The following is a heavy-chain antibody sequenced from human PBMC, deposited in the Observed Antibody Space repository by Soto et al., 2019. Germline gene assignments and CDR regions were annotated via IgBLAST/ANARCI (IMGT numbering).Heavy chain of an antibody. CDR2: ISGSGDFT. V-gene: IGHV3-23*01. CDR1: GFTLSSYA. D-gene: IGHD3-3*01. CDR3: ARGPTIFGVGVDAFDI. Sequence: EVQLLESGGGLVQPGGSLRLSCAASGFTLSSYALSWVRQAPGKGLNWVSGISGSGDFTFDADPVKGRFTISRDNSVNTLYLHMNSLRVEDTAVYYCARGPTIFGVGVDAFDIWGQGTMVTVSS. J-gene: IGHJ3*02.